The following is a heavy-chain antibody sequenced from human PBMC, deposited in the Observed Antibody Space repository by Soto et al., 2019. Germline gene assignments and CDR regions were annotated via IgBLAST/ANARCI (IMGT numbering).Heavy chain of an antibody. CDR2: ISAYNGNT. CDR1: GYTFTSYG. V-gene: IGHV1-18*01. D-gene: IGHD3-22*01. J-gene: IGHJ6*02. Sequence: GASVKVSCKASGYTFTSYGISWVRQAPGQGLDWMGWISAYNGNTKYAQDLQGRVTMTTDTSTSTAYMELSRLRSDDTAVYYCARGGITMIVVVMDGMDVWGQGTTVTVSS. CDR3: ARGGITMIVVVMDGMDV.